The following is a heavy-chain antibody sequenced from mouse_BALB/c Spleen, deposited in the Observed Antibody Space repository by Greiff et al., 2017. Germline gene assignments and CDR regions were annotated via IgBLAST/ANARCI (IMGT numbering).Heavy chain of an antibody. V-gene: IGHV5-6*01. CDR3: ARHGGKGLYAMDY. D-gene: IGHD1-3*01. J-gene: IGHJ4*01. CDR1: GFTFSSYG. CDR2: ISSGGSYT. Sequence: EVQLVESGGDLVKPGGSLKLSCAASGFTFSSYGMSWVRQTPDKRLEWVATISSGGSYTYYPDSVKGRFTISRDNAKNTLYLQMSSLKSEDTAMYYCARHGGKGLYAMDYWGQGTSVTVSS.